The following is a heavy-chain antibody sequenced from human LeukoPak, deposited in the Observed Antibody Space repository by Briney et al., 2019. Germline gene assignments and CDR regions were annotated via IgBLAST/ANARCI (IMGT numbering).Heavy chain of an antibody. CDR3: ARGKGTYYYDSSGYYYVDY. D-gene: IGHD3-22*01. CDR2: IYYSGST. Sequence: SETLSLTCTVSGGSVSSGSYYWSWIRQPPGKGLEWIGYIYYSGSTNYNPSLKSRVTISVDTSKNQFSLKLSSVTAADTAVYYCARGKGTYYYDSSGYYYVDYWGQGTLVTVSS. CDR1: GGSVSSGSYY. V-gene: IGHV4-61*01. J-gene: IGHJ4*02.